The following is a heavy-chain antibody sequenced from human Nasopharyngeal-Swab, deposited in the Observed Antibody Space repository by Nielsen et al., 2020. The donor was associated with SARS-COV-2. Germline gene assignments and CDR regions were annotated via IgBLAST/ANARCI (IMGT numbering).Heavy chain of an antibody. CDR3: ANLAAAGGTDAFDI. J-gene: IGHJ3*02. CDR2: IYSGGST. CDR1: GFTVSSNY. D-gene: IGHD6-13*01. V-gene: IGHV3-53*01. Sequence: GESLKISCAASGFTVSSNYMSWVRQAPGKGLEWVSVIYSGGSTYYADSVKGRFTISRDNSKNTLYLQMNSLRAEDTAVYYCANLAAAGGTDAFDIWGQGTMVTVSS.